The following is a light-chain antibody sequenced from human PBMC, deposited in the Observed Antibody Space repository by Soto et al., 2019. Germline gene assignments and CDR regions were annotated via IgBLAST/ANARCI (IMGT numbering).Light chain of an antibody. CDR3: QQYNNRPPWT. CDR1: QSVSSS. V-gene: IGKV3-15*01. CDR2: GAS. J-gene: IGKJ1*01. Sequence: EIVMTQSPATLSVSPGDRATLSCRASQSVSSSLAWYQQKPGQAPRLLIYGASTRATGIPARFSGSGSGTEDAPPISSRQSEDVAVYYCQQYNNRPPWTFGQGTKVEIK.